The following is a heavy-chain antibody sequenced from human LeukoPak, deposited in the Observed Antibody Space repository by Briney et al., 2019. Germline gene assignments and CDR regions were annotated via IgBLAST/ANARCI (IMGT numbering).Heavy chain of an antibody. Sequence: GGSLRLXCTASRFTFTSYAMNWVRQAPGKGLEWVSTISGSGGSTYYADSVKGRFTISRDNSKNTLYLQMNSLRAEDTAVYYCASNSCGGDCYSGFDYWGQGTLVTVSS. CDR1: RFTFTSYA. J-gene: IGHJ4*02. CDR3: ASNSCGGDCYSGFDY. CDR2: ISGSGGST. V-gene: IGHV3-23*01. D-gene: IGHD2-21*01.